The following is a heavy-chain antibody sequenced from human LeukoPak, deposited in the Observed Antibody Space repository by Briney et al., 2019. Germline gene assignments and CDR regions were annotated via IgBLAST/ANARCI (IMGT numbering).Heavy chain of an antibody. CDR1: GGSISSSSHY. D-gene: IGHD4-17*01. CDR2: IYYSGST. CDR3: ARGGTTVTPGLLWFDP. Sequence: IPSETLSLTCTVSGGSISSSSHYWSWIRQPPGKGLEWIGYIYYSGSTKYNPSLKSRVTISVDTSKNQFSLKLSSVTAADTAVYYCARGGTTVTPGLLWFDPWGQGTLVTVSS. J-gene: IGHJ5*02. V-gene: IGHV4-61*01.